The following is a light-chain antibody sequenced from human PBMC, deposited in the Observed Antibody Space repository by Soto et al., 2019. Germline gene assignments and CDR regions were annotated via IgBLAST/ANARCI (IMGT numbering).Light chain of an antibody. CDR1: SSNIGSNY. Sequence: QSVLTQPPSASGTPGQRVTISCSGSSSNIGSNYVYWYQQLPGTAPKLLIYSNNQRPSGVPDRFSSSKSGTSASLAISGLRSEDEADYYCAAWDDSLSVVVFGGGTQLTVL. V-gene: IGLV1-47*02. CDR2: SNN. CDR3: AAWDDSLSVVV. J-gene: IGLJ2*01.